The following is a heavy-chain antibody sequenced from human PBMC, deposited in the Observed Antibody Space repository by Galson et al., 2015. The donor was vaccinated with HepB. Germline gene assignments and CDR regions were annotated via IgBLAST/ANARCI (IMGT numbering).Heavy chain of an antibody. V-gene: IGHV6-1*01. J-gene: IGHJ4*02. CDR1: GDSVSSNSAA. D-gene: IGHD6-19*01. CDR2: TYYRSKWYN. Sequence: CAISGDSVSSNSAAWNWIRQSPSRGLEWLGRTYYRSKWYNDYAVSVKSRITINPDTSKNQFSLQLNSVTPEDTAVYYCARARWYSSGWYRAGFDYWGQGTLVTDSS. CDR3: ARARWYSSGWYRAGFDY.